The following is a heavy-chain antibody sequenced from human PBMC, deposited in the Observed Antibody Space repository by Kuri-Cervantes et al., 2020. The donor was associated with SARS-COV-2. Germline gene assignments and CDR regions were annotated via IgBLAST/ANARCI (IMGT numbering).Heavy chain of an antibody. CDR3: ARGSGSGSSYDAFDI. CDR2: IYYSGST. J-gene: IGHJ3*02. Sequence: SWVRQPPGKGLEWIGYIYYSGSTYYNPSLKSRVTISVDTSKNQFSLKLSSVTAADTAVYYCARGSGSGSSYDAFDIWGQGTMVTVSS. D-gene: IGHD3-10*01. V-gene: IGHV4-30-4*08.